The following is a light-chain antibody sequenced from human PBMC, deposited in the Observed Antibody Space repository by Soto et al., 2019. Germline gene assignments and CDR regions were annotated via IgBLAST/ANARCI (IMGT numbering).Light chain of an antibody. CDR2: GAS. CDR1: QSVSSN. V-gene: IGKV3-15*01. Sequence: EIVMTQSPATLSVSPGERATLSCRASQSVSSNLAWYQQKPGQAPRLLIYGASTRATGIQARFSGSGSGTDFTLTIRSLEPEDIAVYYCQQRSNWRVTFGGGTKVDIK. CDR3: QQRSNWRVT. J-gene: IGKJ4*01.